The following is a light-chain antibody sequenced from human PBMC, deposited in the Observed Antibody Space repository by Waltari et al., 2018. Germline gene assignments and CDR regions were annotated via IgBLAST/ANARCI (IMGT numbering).Light chain of an antibody. Sequence: SYVLTQPPSVSVAPGKTARITCGGNNIGSKSVHWYQQKPGQAPVLVVFDDNDRPSGIPERFSGSNSGHTATLTISRVEAGDEADYYCQGWDSSSDPWVFGGGTKLTVL. CDR2: DDN. CDR1: NIGSKS. J-gene: IGLJ3*02. V-gene: IGLV3-21*01. CDR3: QGWDSSSDPWV.